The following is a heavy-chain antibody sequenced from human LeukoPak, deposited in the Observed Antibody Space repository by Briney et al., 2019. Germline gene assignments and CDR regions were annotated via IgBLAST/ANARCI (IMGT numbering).Heavy chain of an antibody. V-gene: IGHV3-21*01. D-gene: IGHD6-6*01. CDR3: VREIAARPGYYFDL. J-gene: IGHJ4*02. CDR2: ITKNSDYM. Sequence: GGSLTLSCAASGFTFSSYSMYWVRQAPGKGLEWVSSITKNSDYMYNADSVKGRFTISRDNAKNSLFLQMNSLRAEDTAVYYCVREIAARPGYYFDLWGQGTLVTVSS. CDR1: GFTFSSYS.